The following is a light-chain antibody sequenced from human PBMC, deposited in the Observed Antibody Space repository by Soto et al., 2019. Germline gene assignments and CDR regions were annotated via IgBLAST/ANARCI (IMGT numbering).Light chain of an antibody. CDR1: SSNIGAGYD. CDR3: QSYDSSLSGRVV. Sequence: QSALTQPPSVSGAPGQRVTISCTGRSSNIGAGYDVHWYQQLPGTAPKLLIYGNSNRPSGVPDRFSGSKSGTSASLAITGLQAEDEADYYCQSYDSSLSGRVVFGGGTKRTVL. V-gene: IGLV1-40*01. CDR2: GNS. J-gene: IGLJ2*01.